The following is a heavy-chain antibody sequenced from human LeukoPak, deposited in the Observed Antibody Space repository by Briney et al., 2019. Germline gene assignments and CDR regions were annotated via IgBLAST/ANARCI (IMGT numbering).Heavy chain of an antibody. Sequence: GGSLRLSCAASGFTFSSYDMHWVRQATGKGLEWVSAIGTAGDTYYPGSVKGRFTISRDNSKNTLYLQMNSLRAEDTAVYYCAKWTDNFSHSRPGIAAAGTGYWGQGTLVTVSS. D-gene: IGHD6-13*01. J-gene: IGHJ4*02. CDR3: AKWTDNFSHSRPGIAAAGTGY. V-gene: IGHV3-13*01. CDR1: GFTFSSYD. CDR2: IGTAGDT.